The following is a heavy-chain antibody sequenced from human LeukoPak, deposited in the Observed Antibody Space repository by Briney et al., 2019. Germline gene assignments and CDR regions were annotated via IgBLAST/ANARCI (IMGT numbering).Heavy chain of an antibody. CDR2: IWYDGSSK. Sequence: PGRALRLSCAASGFTFSSYAMHWVRQAPGKGLQWVAVIWYDGSSKYYADSEKGRFTISRDNSKNTLYLQLNSLRADDTAVYYCARDPPTRQYTNSFSLDYWGQGTLVTVSS. CDR3: ARDPPTRQYTNSFSLDY. D-gene: IGHD6-13*01. CDR1: GFTFSSYA. J-gene: IGHJ4*02. V-gene: IGHV3-33*01.